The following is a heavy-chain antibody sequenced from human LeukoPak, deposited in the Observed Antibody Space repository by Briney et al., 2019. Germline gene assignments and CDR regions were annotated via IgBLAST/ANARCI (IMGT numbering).Heavy chain of an antibody. J-gene: IGHJ4*02. V-gene: IGHV3-48*03. CDR2: IGDSGGDI. CDR1: GFTFGSYE. D-gene: IGHD6-19*01. CDR3: ARDGTVAVPGTLYFDS. Sequence: GGSLRLSCVASGFTFGSYEMNWVRQAPGKGLEWVAYIGDSGGDIHYADSVKGRFTISRYNADNSLYLQMDSLRAEDTAVYYCARDGTVAVPGTLYFDSWGQGTLVTVSS.